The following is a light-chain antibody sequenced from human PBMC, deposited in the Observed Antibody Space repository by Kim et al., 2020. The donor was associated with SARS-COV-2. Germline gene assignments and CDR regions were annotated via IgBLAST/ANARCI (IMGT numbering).Light chain of an antibody. CDR3: QSYDSSLSGYV. CDR1: SSNIGAGFD. J-gene: IGLJ1*01. CDR2: GNS. V-gene: IGLV1-40*01. Sequence: RVTSSCTGGSSNIGAGFDVHWYQQLPGTAPQLLIFGNSNRPSGVPDRFSGSKSGTSASLAITGLQAEDEADFYCQSYDSSLSGYVFGTGTKVTVL.